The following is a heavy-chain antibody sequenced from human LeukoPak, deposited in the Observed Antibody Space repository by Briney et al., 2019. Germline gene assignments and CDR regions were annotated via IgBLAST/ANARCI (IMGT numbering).Heavy chain of an antibody. CDR3: ARGVEGIRNRFDP. CDR1: GYTFTGYY. D-gene: IGHD5-24*01. V-gene: IGHV1-2*02. CDR2: IDPKSGGT. Sequence: ASVTVSCTASGYTFTGYYMHWVRQAPGQGLGWMGWIDPKSGGTHYAQKFQGRVTMTRDTSISTAYMEVSRLRSDDTAVYYCARGVEGIRNRFDPWGQGTLVTVSS. J-gene: IGHJ5*02.